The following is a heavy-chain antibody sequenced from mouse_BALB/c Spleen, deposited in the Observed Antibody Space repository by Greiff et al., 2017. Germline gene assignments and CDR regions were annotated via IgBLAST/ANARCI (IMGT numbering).Heavy chain of an antibody. D-gene: IGHD2-1*01. Sequence: EVKLMESGGGLVKPGGSLKLSCAASGFTFSSYAMSWVRQTPEKRLEWVASISSGGSTYYPDSVKGRFTISRDNARNILYLQMSSLRSEDTAMYYCARGGGNHGDYWGQGTTLTVSS. CDR2: ISSGGST. V-gene: IGHV5-6-5*01. CDR1: GFTFSSYA. CDR3: ARGGGNHGDY. J-gene: IGHJ2*01.